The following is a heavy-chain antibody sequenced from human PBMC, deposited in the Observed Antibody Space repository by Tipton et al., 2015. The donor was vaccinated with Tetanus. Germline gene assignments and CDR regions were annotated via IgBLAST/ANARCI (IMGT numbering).Heavy chain of an antibody. CDR2: IYYAALT. J-gene: IGHJ4*02. CDR1: GASINAGGYL. D-gene: IGHD3-10*01. V-gene: IGHV4-31*03. CDR3: VRGRGSGAQSFGFEH. Sequence: TLSLTCTVSGASINAGGYLWTWVRQHPGQGLEWIGNIYYAALTSYSPSLNSRVRIAVDTSKNQFSLKLTAVTAADAGVYFCVRGRGSGAQSFGFEHWGRGTQVIVSS.